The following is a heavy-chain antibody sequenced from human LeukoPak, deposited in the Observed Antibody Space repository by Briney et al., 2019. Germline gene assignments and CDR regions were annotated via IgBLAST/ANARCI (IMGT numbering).Heavy chain of an antibody. Sequence: GGSLRLSCAASGFTFTHAWMSWVRQAPGKGLEWVAFIRYDGSNKYYADSVKGRFTISRDNSKNTLYLQMNSLRAEDTAVYYCAKGEIEYSSSGGDLDYWGQGTLVTVSS. V-gene: IGHV3-30*02. CDR2: IRYDGSNK. J-gene: IGHJ4*02. CDR3: AKGEIEYSSSGGDLDY. D-gene: IGHD6-6*01. CDR1: GFTFTHAW.